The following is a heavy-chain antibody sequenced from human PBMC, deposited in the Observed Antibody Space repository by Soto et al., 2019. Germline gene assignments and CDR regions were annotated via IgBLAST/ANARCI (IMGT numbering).Heavy chain of an antibody. Sequence: SETLSLTCTVSGGSISGYYWSWVRQPPGKGLEWIGYIYYSGSTNYNPSLKSRVTISVDTSKNQFSLKLSSVTAADTAVYYCARSELDTDNWFHPWGQGTPVTVSS. J-gene: IGHJ5*02. CDR2: IYYSGST. D-gene: IGHD6-13*01. V-gene: IGHV4-59*01. CDR1: GGSISGYY. CDR3: ARSELDTDNWFHP.